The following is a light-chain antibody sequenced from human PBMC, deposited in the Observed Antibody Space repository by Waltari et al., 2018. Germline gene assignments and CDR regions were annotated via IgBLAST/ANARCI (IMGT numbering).Light chain of an antibody. Sequence: QSVLTQPPSASETPGQRVTISCSGRHSNLRSNYLNWYQQPPGTAPKLLIYRNNQRPSGVPARFSASKSGTSASLAIDGLRSEDEAVYYCASWDDSHYVFGPGTQVTVL. CDR1: HSNLRSNY. V-gene: IGLV1-47*01. CDR3: ASWDDSHYV. CDR2: RNN. J-gene: IGLJ1*01.